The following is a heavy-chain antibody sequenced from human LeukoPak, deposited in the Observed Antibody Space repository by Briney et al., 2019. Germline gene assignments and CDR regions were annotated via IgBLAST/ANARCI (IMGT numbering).Heavy chain of an antibody. CDR1: GGTFSSYA. Sequence: SVKVSCKASGGTFSSYAISWVRQAPGQGLEWMGGIIPIFGTANYAQKFQGRVTITADESTSTAYMELSSLRSEDTAVYYCARARYCSSTSCSIDYWGQGTLVTVSS. CDR3: ARARYCSSTSCSIDY. D-gene: IGHD2-2*01. V-gene: IGHV1-69*13. CDR2: IIPIFGTA. J-gene: IGHJ4*02.